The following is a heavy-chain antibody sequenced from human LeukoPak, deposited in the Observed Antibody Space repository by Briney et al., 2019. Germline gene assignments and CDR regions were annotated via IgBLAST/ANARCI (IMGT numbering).Heavy chain of an antibody. CDR3: ARGYYDSSGYYPAAGFDY. Sequence: PSETLSLTCTVSGGSISSYYWSWIRQPPGKGLEWIGYIYYSGSTNYNPSLKSRVTISVDTSKNQFSLKLSSVTAADTAVYYCARGYYDSSGYYPAAGFDYWGQGTLVTVSS. CDR2: IYYSGST. D-gene: IGHD3-22*01. CDR1: GGSISSYY. V-gene: IGHV4-59*01. J-gene: IGHJ4*02.